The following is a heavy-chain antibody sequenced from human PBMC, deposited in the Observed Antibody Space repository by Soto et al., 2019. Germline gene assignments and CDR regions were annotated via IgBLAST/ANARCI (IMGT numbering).Heavy chain of an antibody. V-gene: IGHV3-30*04. Sequence: QVQLVESGGGVVQPGRSLRLSCATSGFTFSTFSMHWVRQAPCKGLEWVAHISYDGSEKDYADSVKGRFTISRDNSDNTLLLQMNSLTSEDTGVYYCARGPESGDFWGQGTLVTVAS. D-gene: IGHD1-26*01. CDR2: ISYDGSEK. J-gene: IGHJ4*02. CDR3: ARGPESGDF. CDR1: GFTFSTFS.